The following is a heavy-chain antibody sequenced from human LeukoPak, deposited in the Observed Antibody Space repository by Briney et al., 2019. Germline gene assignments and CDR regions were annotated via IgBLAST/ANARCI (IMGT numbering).Heavy chain of an antibody. V-gene: IGHV3-48*03. Sequence: PGGSLRLSCAASGFTFSSYEMNWVRQAPGKGLEWVSYISSSGSTIYYADSVKGRFTISRDNAKNSLYLQMNSLRAEDTAVYYCARVLGGSGSYSLLGSYYYMDVWGKGTTVTVSS. J-gene: IGHJ6*03. CDR2: ISSSGSTI. CDR1: GFTFSSYE. D-gene: IGHD3-10*01. CDR3: ARVLGGSGSYSLLGSYYYMDV.